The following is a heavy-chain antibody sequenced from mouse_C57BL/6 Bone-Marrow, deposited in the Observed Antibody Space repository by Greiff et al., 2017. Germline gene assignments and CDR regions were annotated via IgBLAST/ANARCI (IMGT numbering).Heavy chain of an antibody. CDR2: IYPRSGNT. J-gene: IGHJ3*01. V-gene: IGHV1-81*01. CDR1: GYTFTSYG. Sequence: QVQLQQSGAELARPGASVKLSCKASGYTFTSYGISWVKQRTGQGLEWIGEIYPRSGNTYYNEKFKGKATLTADKSSSTAYMELRSLTSEDSAVYFCAREVSYYDGSSWFAYWGQGTLVTVSA. D-gene: IGHD1-1*01. CDR3: AREVSYYDGSSWFAY.